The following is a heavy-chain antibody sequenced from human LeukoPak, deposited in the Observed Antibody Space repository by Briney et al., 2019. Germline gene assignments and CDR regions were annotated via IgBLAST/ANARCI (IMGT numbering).Heavy chain of an antibody. V-gene: IGHV4-59*08. CDR3: ARLDCTGDGCYNH. Sequence: NALETLSLTCSVSGDSVTSYYWSWIRQPPGKGLEWIGYVSSDGTTNYTPSLRSRVIMSVDTAKNHISLSLTSLTAADTAIYYCARLDCTGDGCYNHWGQGTLVTVSS. CDR2: VSSDGTT. D-gene: IGHD2-8*02. J-gene: IGHJ4*02. CDR1: GDSVTSYY.